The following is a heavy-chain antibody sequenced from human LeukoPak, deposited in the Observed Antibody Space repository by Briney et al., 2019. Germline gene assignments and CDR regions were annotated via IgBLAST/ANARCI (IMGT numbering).Heavy chain of an antibody. D-gene: IGHD2-15*01. CDR2: INPSGGST. V-gene: IGHV1-46*01. CDR1: GYTFTSYY. Sequence: ASVKVSCKASGYTFTSYYMHWVRQAPGQGLEWMGIINPSGGSTSYAQKFQGRVTMTRDTSTSTVYMELSSLRSEDTAVYYCARDRGYCSGGSCDDFDYWGQGTLVTVSS. J-gene: IGHJ4*02. CDR3: ARDRGYCSGGSCDDFDY.